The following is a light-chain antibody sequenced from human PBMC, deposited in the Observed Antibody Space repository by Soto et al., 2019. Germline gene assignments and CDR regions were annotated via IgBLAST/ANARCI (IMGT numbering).Light chain of an antibody. Sequence: DIQMSQSPSTLAGSVGDGVTITCRASQTVSGCVACDQQKPGKAAKLLIYKPSTLKSAVPSRFSGSGSGTEFTLPIRTLQPDDFATYYCQPYNSYSEAVGQGTKVDIK. CDR3: QPYNSYSEA. CDR1: QTVSGC. V-gene: IGKV1-5*03. CDR2: KPS. J-gene: IGKJ1*01.